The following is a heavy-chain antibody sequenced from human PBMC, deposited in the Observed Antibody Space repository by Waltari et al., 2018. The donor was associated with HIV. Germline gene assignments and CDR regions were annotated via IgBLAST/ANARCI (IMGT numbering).Heavy chain of an antibody. CDR1: GYTFTSYG. D-gene: IGHD4-4*01. Sequence: QVQLVQSGAEVKKPGASVKVSCKASGYTFTSYGISWVRQAPGQGLAWMGWISAYNGNTNYAKKLQARVTMTTDTSTSTAYMELRSLRSDYTAVYYCARDQPTVKFNDYSNYPNLYYYYYGMDVWGQGTTVTVSS. CDR3: ARDQPTVKFNDYSNYPNLYYYYYGMDV. CDR2: ISAYNGNT. J-gene: IGHJ6*02. V-gene: IGHV1-18*01.